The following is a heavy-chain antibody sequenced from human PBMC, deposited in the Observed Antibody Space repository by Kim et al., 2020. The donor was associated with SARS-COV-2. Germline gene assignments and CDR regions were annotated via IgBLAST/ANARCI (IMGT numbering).Heavy chain of an antibody. CDR3: AHRRVSGDFDY. V-gene: IGHV2-5*02. CDR1: GFSLSTRGVN. Sequence: SGPTLVNPTQTLTLTCTFSGFSLSTRGVNVAWIRQPPGKALEWLALIYWDDDKRYSPSLKSRLSITKDTSENQVVLTMTNMDPVDTATYYCAHRRVSGDFDYWGQGTLVTVSS. D-gene: IGHD2-15*01. CDR2: IYWDDDK. J-gene: IGHJ4*02.